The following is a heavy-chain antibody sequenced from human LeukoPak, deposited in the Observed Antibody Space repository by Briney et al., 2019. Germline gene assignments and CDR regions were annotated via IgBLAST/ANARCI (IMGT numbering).Heavy chain of an antibody. V-gene: IGHV3-43*01. D-gene: IGHD5-18*01. CDR1: GFTFDDYT. CDR3: AKGLRTAMVTVMAH. CDR2: ISWDGGST. Sequence: GGSLRLSCAASGFTFDDYTMHWVRQAPGKGLEWVSLISWDGGSTYYADSVKGRFTISRDNSKNSLYLQMNSLRTEDTALYYCAKGLRTAMVTVMAHWGQGALVTASS. J-gene: IGHJ4*02.